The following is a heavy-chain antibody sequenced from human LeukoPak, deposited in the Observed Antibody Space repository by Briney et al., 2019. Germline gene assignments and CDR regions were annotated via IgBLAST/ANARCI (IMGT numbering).Heavy chain of an antibody. CDR2: ISYDGSNK. J-gene: IGHJ6*02. Sequence: PGRSLRLSCAASGFTFSSYAMHWVRQAPGKGLEWVAVISYDGSNKYYADSVKGRFTISRDNSKNTLYLQMNSLRPEDTALYYCGKDLKPGGMDVWGQGTTVTVSS. CDR3: GKDLKPGGMDV. CDR1: GFTFSSYA. V-gene: IGHV3-30*04.